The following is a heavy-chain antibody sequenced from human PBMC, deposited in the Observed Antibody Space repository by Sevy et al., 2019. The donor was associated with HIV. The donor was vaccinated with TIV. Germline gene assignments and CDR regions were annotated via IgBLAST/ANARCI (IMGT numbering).Heavy chain of an antibody. V-gene: IGHV6-1*01. J-gene: IGHJ2*01. Sequence: KQSQTLSLTCAISGDSVSSNNAAWNWIRQSPSRGLEWLGRTYYKSKWYSYYAVSVKSRMTINPDTSKNQFSLQLNSVTPEDTAVYYCARSVAALDFWYFDLWGRGTLVTVSS. CDR2: TYYKSKWYS. CDR3: ARSVAALDFWYFDL. D-gene: IGHD6-19*01. CDR1: GDSVSSNNAA.